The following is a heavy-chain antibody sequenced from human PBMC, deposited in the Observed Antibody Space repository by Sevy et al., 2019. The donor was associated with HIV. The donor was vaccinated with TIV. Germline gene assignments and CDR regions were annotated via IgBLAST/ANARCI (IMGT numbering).Heavy chain of an antibody. D-gene: IGHD6-13*01. V-gene: IGHV3-21*01. CDR2: ISSSSSYI. CDR3: ARDPRTAAAGTRYFDY. J-gene: IGHJ4*02. Sequence: GGSLRLSCAASVFTFSSYSMNWVRQAPGKGLEWVSSISSSSSYIYYADSVKGRFTISRDNAKNSLYLQMNSLRAEDTAVYYCARDPRTAAAGTRYFDYWGQGTLVTVSS. CDR1: VFTFSSYS.